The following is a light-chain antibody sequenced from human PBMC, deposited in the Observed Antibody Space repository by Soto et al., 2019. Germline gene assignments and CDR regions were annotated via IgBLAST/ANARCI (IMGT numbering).Light chain of an antibody. Sequence: DIVLTQSPGTLSLSPGDRATLSCRASQSVSTSYLAWYQQKPGQAPRLLIYGASSRATGIPDRFSGSGSGTDFTLTISRLEPEDFVVYYCQQYGSSPWTFGQGTKVDIK. CDR3: QQYGSSPWT. CDR2: GAS. CDR1: QSVSTSY. J-gene: IGKJ1*01. V-gene: IGKV3-20*01.